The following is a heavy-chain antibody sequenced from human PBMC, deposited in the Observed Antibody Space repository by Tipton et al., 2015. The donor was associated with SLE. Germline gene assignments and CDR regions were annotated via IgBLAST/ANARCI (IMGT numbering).Heavy chain of an antibody. J-gene: IGHJ4*02. CDR2: INLSGNT. CDR3: ARGPYYDGSGSYYPGAFDY. D-gene: IGHD3-10*01. Sequence: TLSLTCAVSAGSISGYYWGWIRQPPGKGLEWIGVINLSGNTNYNPSLKSRVTISVDRSKNQFSLKLSSVTAADTAVYFCARGPYYDGSGSYYPGAFDYWGQGTLVTVSS. V-gene: IGHV4-34*01. CDR1: AGSISGYY.